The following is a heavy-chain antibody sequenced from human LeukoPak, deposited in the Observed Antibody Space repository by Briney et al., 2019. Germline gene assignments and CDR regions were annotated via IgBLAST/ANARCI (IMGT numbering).Heavy chain of an antibody. V-gene: IGHV4-39*07. Sequence: SETLSLTCTVSGGSISSSSYYWGWIRQPPGKGLEWIGEINHSGSTNYNPSLKSRVTISVDTSKNQFSLKLSSVTAADTAVYYCARLYSGKYYYYYYYMDVWGKGTTVTVSS. D-gene: IGHD2-21*01. CDR2: INHSGST. CDR1: GGSISSSSYY. J-gene: IGHJ6*03. CDR3: ARLYSGKYYYYYYYMDV.